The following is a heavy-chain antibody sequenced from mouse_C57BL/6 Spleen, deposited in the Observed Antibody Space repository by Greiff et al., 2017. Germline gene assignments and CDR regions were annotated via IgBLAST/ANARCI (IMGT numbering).Heavy chain of an antibody. CDR2: INPRDGST. J-gene: IGHJ4*01. Sequence: QVQLKESDAELVKPGASVKISCKASGYTFTDYTIHWMKQRPEQGLDWIGYINPRDGSTKYNEKFKGKATMTADKSSSTAYMQLSSLTSEDSAVYFCARKVYYIYAMDYWGQGTTVTVSS. CDR1: GYTFTDYT. CDR3: ARKVYYIYAMDY. D-gene: IGHD2-1*01. V-gene: IGHV1-78*01.